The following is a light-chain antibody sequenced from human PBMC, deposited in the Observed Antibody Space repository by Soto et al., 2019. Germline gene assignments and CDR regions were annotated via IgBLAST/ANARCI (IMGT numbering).Light chain of an antibody. J-gene: IGLJ1*01. CDR3: QSYESSLSGYV. CDR1: SSNIGAGYD. Sequence: QAVVTQPPSVSGAPGQRVTISCTGSSSNIGAGYDVHWYQQVPGTAPKLLIYGNSNRPSGGPDRFSGSQSGTSASLAITGLQAEDEADYYCQSYESSLSGYVFGTGTKLTVL. V-gene: IGLV1-40*01. CDR2: GNS.